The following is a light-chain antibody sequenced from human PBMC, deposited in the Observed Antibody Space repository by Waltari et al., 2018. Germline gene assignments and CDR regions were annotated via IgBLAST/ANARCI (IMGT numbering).Light chain of an antibody. J-gene: IGLJ3*02. Sequence: QSALTQPRSVSGSPGQSVTISCTGTSSDAGAYHYVSWYQQHPGKAPQLMIYDVAKRPSGVPDRFSGSKSDNTASLTISGLQAEDEADYYCCSYAGSYSWVFGGGTKLTVL. CDR1: SSDAGAYHY. CDR2: DVA. CDR3: CSYAGSYSWV. V-gene: IGLV2-11*01.